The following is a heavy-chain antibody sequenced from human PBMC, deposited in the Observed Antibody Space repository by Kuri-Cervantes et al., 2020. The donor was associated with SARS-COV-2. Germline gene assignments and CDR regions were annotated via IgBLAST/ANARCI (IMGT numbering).Heavy chain of an antibody. CDR1: GFTFSSYA. V-gene: IGHV3-30-3*01. CDR2: ISYDGSNK. D-gene: IGHD3-3*01. Sequence: GESLKISCAASGFTFSSYAMHWVRQAPGKGLEWVAVISYDGSNKYYADSVKGRFTISRDNSKNTLYLQMNSLRSEDTAVYYCAAGITIFGVVSDYMDVWGKGTTVTVSS. J-gene: IGHJ6*03. CDR3: AAGITIFGVVSDYMDV.